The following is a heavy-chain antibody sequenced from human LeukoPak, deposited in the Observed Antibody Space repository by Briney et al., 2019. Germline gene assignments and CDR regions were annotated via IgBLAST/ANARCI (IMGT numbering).Heavy chain of an antibody. CDR2: ISGSGGST. V-gene: IGHV3-23*01. CDR1: GFTFSSYA. CDR3: AKDGWQQLIMGRFDY. Sequence: GGSLRLSCAASGFTFSSYAMSWVRQAPGKGLEWVSAISGSGGSTYYADSVKGRFTISRDNSKSTLYLQMNSLRAEDTAVYYCAKDGWQQLIMGRFDYWGQGTLVTVSS. D-gene: IGHD6-13*01. J-gene: IGHJ4*02.